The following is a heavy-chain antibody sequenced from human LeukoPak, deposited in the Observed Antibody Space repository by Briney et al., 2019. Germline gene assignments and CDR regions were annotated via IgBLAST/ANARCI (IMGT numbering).Heavy chain of an antibody. D-gene: IGHD1-26*01. CDR1: GFTFSIYG. Sequence: GGSLRLSCAASGFTFSIYGMHWVRQAPGKGLEWVTFIRYDGNNDYYADSVKGRFTISRDNSKNTLYLQMNSLRAEDTAVYYCARDFDSGSRRVDYWGQGTLVTVSS. J-gene: IGHJ4*02. CDR2: IRYDGNND. V-gene: IGHV3-30*02. CDR3: ARDFDSGSRRVDY.